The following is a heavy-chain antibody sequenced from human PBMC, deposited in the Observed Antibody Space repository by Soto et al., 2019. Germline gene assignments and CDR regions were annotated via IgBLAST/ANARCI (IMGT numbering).Heavy chain of an antibody. V-gene: IGHV3-23*01. D-gene: IGHD2-15*01. CDR3: AKARYCSCGSCPRSYFDY. Sequence: GGSLRLSCAASGFTFSSYAMSWVRQAPGKGLEWVSAISGSGGSTYYADSVKGRFTISRDNSKNTLYLQMNSLRAEDTAVYYCAKARYCSCGSCPRSYFDYWGQGTLVTVSS. CDR1: GFTFSSYA. J-gene: IGHJ4*02. CDR2: ISGSGGST.